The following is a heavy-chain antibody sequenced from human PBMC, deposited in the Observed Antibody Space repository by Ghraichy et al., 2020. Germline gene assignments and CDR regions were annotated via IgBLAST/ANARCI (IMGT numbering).Heavy chain of an antibody. V-gene: IGHV3-13*05. J-gene: IGHJ6*02. CDR2: IGTAGYP. Sequence: GGSLRLSCAASGFTFSSYDMHWVRQATGKGLEWVSAIGTAGYPYYPGSVKGRFTISRENAKNSLYLQMNSLRAGDTAVYYCARGGYYYGMDVWGQGTTVTVSS. CDR1: GFTFSSYD. CDR3: ARGGYYYGMDV. D-gene: IGHD1-26*01.